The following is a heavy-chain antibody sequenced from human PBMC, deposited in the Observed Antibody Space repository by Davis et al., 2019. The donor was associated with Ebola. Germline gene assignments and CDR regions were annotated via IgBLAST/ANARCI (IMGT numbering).Heavy chain of an antibody. Sequence: FSVHVPCQPSGCTFSSYAIRWVRQAPGQGLEWMGGIIPIFGTAHYAQKFQGRVTITADESTSTAYMELSSLRSEDTAVYYCARDPEDTAMVFGGLGPWGQGTLVTVSS. CDR1: GCTFSSYA. CDR3: ARDPEDTAMVFGGLGP. D-gene: IGHD5-18*01. J-gene: IGHJ5*02. V-gene: IGHV1-69*13. CDR2: IIPIFGTA.